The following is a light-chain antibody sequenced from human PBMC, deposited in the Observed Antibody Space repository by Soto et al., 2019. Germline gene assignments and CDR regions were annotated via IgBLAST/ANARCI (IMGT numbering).Light chain of an antibody. Sequence: QSALTQPPSASGSPGQSVTISCTGSSSDVGGYNFVSWYQQHPGKAPKLIIYEVTKRPSGVPARFSGSQSGKRASLTVSGLQAEDEADYYCSSYGGSNNFWVFGGGTKLTVL. CDR1: SSDVGGYNF. J-gene: IGLJ3*02. CDR2: EVT. CDR3: SSYGGSNNFWV. V-gene: IGLV2-8*01.